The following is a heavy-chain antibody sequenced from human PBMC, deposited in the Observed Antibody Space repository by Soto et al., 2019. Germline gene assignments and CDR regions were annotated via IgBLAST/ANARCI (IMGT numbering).Heavy chain of an antibody. J-gene: IGHJ3*02. V-gene: IGHV4-39*01. CDR1: GGSISSSSYY. CDR2: IYYSGST. CDR3: ARHRGKVAGGNDAFDI. D-gene: IGHD6-19*01. Sequence: PSETLSLTCTVSGGSISSSSYYWGWIRQPPGKGLEWIGSIYYSGSTYYNPSLKSRVTISVDTSKNQFSLKLSSVTAADTAVYYCARHRGKVAGGNDAFDIWGQGTMVTVSS.